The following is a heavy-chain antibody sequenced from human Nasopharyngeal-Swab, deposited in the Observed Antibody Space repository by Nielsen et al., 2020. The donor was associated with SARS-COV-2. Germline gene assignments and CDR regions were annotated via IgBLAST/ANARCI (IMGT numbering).Heavy chain of an antibody. J-gene: IGHJ4*02. V-gene: IGHV4-4*02. CDR2: IYHSGST. Sequence: WIRQPPGKGLEWIGEIYHSGSTNYNPSLKSRVTISVDKSKNQFSLKLSSVTPEDTAVYYCARDLDSSSWYPYYFDYWGQGTLVTVSS. CDR3: ARDLDSSSWYPYYFDY. D-gene: IGHD6-13*01.